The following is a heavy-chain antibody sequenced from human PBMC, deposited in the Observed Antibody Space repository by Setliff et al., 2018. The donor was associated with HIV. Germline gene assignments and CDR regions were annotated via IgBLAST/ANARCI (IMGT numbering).Heavy chain of an antibody. CDR2: INAGNGNT. Sequence: ASVKVSCKASGYTFTSYAMHWVRQAPGQRLEWMGWINAGNGNTKYSQKFQGRVTITRDTSESTAYLELSSLRSEDTAVYYCARQVTVVGYFETAAGSFNYWGPGTLVTVSS. CDR3: ARQVTVVGYFETAAGSFNY. J-gene: IGHJ4*02. V-gene: IGHV1-3*01. CDR1: GYTFTSYA. D-gene: IGHD2-21*01.